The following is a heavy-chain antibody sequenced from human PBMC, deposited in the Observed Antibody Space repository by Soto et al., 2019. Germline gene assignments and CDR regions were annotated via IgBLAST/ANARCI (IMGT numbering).Heavy chain of an antibody. Sequence: PSETLSLTCTVSGGSISSSSYYWVWIRQPPGKGLEWIGSIHYSGSTYDHPSLKSRVTISVDTSKNQLSLRLSSVTAADTAIYYCARFYYESSGYYWFYPCGKVTLVPVYS. D-gene: IGHD3-22*01. V-gene: IGHV4-39*01. J-gene: IGHJ5*02. CDR2: IHYSGST. CDR3: ARFYYESSGYYWFYP. CDR1: GGSISSSSYY.